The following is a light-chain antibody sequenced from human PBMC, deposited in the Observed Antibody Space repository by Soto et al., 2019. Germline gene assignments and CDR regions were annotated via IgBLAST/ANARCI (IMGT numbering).Light chain of an antibody. CDR1: SSDVGSYNR. CDR3: NSYPSSNTHV. Sequence: QFALTQPPSVSGSPGQSVTISCTGTSSDVGSYNRVSWYQQPPGTAPKLMIYEVSNRPSGVPDRFSGSKSGNTASLTISGRQPKDEDDYYCNSYPSSNTHVFGTGTK. CDR2: EVS. V-gene: IGLV2-18*02. J-gene: IGLJ1*01.